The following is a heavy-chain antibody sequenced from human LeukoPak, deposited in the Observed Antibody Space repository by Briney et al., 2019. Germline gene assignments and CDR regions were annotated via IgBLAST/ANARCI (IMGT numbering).Heavy chain of an antibody. CDR3: ARSQAVVSSSLYYYCMDV. CDR1: GYTFLSHG. D-gene: IGHD2-2*01. CDR2: TNANNRNT. J-gene: IGHJ6*03. V-gene: IGHV1-18*01. Sequence: ASVKVSCKASGYTFLSHGFSWVRQAPGQGLEWMGWTNANNRNTNYAQRLQGRVTMTTDTSTNTAYMELRTLRSDDTAVYYCARSQAVVSSSLYYYCMDVWGKGTTIIVSS.